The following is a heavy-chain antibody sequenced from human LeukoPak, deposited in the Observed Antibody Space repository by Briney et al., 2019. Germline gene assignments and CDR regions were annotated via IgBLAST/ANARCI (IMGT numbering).Heavy chain of an antibody. CDR3: AKVASSAPNTYYDILTGYFFYYYYYMDV. CDR1: GFTYTKHA. V-gene: IGHV3-30*01. D-gene: IGHD3-9*01. Sequence: GGSLRLSCAASGFTYTKHAMHWVRPAPGKGLEWVAVISYDGSNKKYADSVKGRFTISRDNTKKTLYLQMNSLRAEDTAVYYCAKVASSAPNTYYDILTGYFFYYYYYMDVWGKGTTVTVSS. CDR2: ISYDGSNK. J-gene: IGHJ6*03.